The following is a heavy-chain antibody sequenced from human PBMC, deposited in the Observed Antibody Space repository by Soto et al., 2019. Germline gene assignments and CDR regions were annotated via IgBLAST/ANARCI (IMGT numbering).Heavy chain of an antibody. D-gene: IGHD2-21*01. J-gene: IGHJ6*02. V-gene: IGHV1-18*04. CDR1: GYTFSGYS. Sequence: ASVKVSCKASGYTFSGYSITWVRQAPGQGLEWMGRISGYNGNTNYARTLRGRLTLTTDTSTSTAYMELRSLTSDDTAVYYCARDVFCGGAPACPDMDVWGQGTTVTVAS. CDR3: ARDVFCGGAPACPDMDV. CDR2: ISGYNGNT.